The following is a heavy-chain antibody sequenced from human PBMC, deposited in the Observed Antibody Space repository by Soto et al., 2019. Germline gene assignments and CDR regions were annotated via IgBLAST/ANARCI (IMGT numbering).Heavy chain of an antibody. D-gene: IGHD2-21*02. CDR3: AKNRGRVTTSWPFDY. CDR2: IHGGGNSA. V-gene: IGHV3-23*01. Sequence: EVQLLESGGDLVQPGRSLRLSCAASGFTFSGYAMSWVRQAPGKGLEWVSVIHGGGNSAYYADSVKGRFTISRDNSKNTLYLQMSSVIGEDTAGYYCAKNRGRVTTSWPFDYWGQGTLVTVSS. J-gene: IGHJ4*02. CDR1: GFTFSGYA.